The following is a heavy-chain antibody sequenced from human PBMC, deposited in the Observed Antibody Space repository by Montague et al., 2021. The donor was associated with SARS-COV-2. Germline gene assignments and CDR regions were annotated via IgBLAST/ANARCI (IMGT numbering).Heavy chain of an antibody. V-gene: IGHV6-1*01. D-gene: IGHD6-13*01. J-gene: IGHJ4*02. CDR1: GDSVVELRRS. Sequence: CAISGDSVVELRRSWKRHTPDPQQRLHRMCRPPFEKKKYYDYAVSVKSRMTISPDTSKNQFSLQFSSVTHEDRAVYYCARDPRYSLSWSFDYWGQGTLVTVSS. CDR2: PPFEKKKYY. CDR3: ARDPRYSLSWSFDY.